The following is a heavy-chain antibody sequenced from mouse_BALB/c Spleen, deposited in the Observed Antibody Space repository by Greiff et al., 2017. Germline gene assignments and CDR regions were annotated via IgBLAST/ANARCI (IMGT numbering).Heavy chain of an antibody. Sequence: VQLQQSGTVLARPGASVKMSCKASGYTFTSYWMHWVKQRPGQGLEWIGAIYPGNSDTSYNQKFKGKAKLTAVTSTSTAYMELSSLTNEDSAVYYCTRINYYGSSYVGDYWGQGTSVTVSS. V-gene: IGHV1-5*01. CDR3: TRINYYGSSYVGDY. D-gene: IGHD1-1*01. J-gene: IGHJ4*01. CDR2: IYPGNSDT. CDR1: GYTFTSYW.